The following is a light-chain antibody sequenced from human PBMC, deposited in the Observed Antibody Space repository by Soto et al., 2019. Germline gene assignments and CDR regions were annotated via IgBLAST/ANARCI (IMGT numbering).Light chain of an antibody. CDR3: QHYNSYSAA. V-gene: IGKV1-5*03. CDR1: QTISSW. Sequence: DIQMTQSPSTLSGSVGDRVTITCRASQTISSWLAWYQQKPGKAPKLLIYKASTLKSGVPSRFSGGGSGTEFTLTISSLQPDDFATYYCQHYNSYSAAFGQGTKVDLK. CDR2: KAS. J-gene: IGKJ1*01.